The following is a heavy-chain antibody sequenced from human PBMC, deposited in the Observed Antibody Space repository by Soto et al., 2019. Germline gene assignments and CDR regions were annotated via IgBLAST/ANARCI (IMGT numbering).Heavy chain of an antibody. CDR2: TYLRSKWYS. J-gene: IGHJ4*02. V-gene: IGHV6-1*01. Sequence: SPTLSLPCAISGDGVSSNSASCTWIRPSPSRGVEWLGRTYLRSKWYSDYAVSMKSRITIKPDTSKNQCSLQLNSVTPDDTAIYHCTRESRSGWSDFWGQGKLVTVSS. CDR3: TRESRSGWSDF. CDR1: GDGVSSNSAS. D-gene: IGHD6-19*01.